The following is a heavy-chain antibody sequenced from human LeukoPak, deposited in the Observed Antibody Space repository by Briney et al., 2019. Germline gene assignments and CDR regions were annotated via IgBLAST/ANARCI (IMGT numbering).Heavy chain of an antibody. Sequence: RTSETLSLTCTVSGGSISPYFWSWIRQPPGKGLEWIGYISYTGSTNYNPSLKSRVTISVDTSKNQFSLQLTSVTAADTAVYYCARDDYRGVTNFDPWGQGTLVIVSS. V-gene: IGHV4-59*01. D-gene: IGHD3-10*01. CDR1: GGSISPYF. J-gene: IGHJ5*02. CDR3: ARDDYRGVTNFDP. CDR2: ISYTGST.